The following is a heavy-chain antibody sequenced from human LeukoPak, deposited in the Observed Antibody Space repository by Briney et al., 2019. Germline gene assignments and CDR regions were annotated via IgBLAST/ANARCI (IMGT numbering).Heavy chain of an antibody. CDR3: AKGRTSDY. V-gene: IGHV3-23*01. CDR2: IGGSGGST. CDR1: GFTFSSYA. J-gene: IGHJ4*02. Sequence: GGSLRLSYAASGFTFSSYAMSWVRQAPGRGLEWVSAIGGSGGSTYYADSVKGRFTVSRDDSKNTLYLQMNSLRAEDTAIYYCAKGRTSDYWGQGTLVTVSS.